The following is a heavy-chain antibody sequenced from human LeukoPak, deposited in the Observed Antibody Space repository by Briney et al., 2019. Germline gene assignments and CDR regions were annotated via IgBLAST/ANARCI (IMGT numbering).Heavy chain of an antibody. J-gene: IGHJ4*02. Sequence: GGSLRLSCAASGFTFSSYAMSWVRQAPGKGLEWVSAISSSGGSTYYADSVKGRFTISRDSSKNTLYLQMNSLRAEDTAVYYCAKGSSSSWYYFDYWGQGTLVTVSS. CDR1: GFTFSSYA. D-gene: IGHD6-13*01. CDR3: AKGSSSSWYYFDY. CDR2: ISSSGGST. V-gene: IGHV3-23*01.